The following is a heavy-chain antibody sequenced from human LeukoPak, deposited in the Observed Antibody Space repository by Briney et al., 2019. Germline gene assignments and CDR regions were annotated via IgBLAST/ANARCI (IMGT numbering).Heavy chain of an antibody. CDR2: FCTSGST. CDR1: GGSINSGSYY. J-gene: IGHJ5*02. Sequence: PSETLSLTCTVSGGSINSGSYYWSWIRQPAGKGLEWIGRFCTSGSTNYNPSLKSRLTISVDTSKNQFSLKLSSVTAADTAVYYCAASRWGEGRELIGWFDPWGQGTLVTVSS. D-gene: IGHD1-26*01. CDR3: AASRWGEGRELIGWFDP. V-gene: IGHV4-61*02.